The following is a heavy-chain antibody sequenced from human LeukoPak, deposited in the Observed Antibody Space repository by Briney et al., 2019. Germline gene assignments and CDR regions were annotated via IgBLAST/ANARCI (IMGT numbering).Heavy chain of an antibody. V-gene: IGHV4-61*02. D-gene: IGHD4-17*01. CDR1: GASISSGSYY. CDR2: IFASGST. CDR3: ARDPGGSNGDHIT. J-gene: IGHJ4*02. Sequence: SQTLSLTCTVSGASISSGSYYWNWIRQPAGKGLEWIGRIFASGSTNYNPSLKSRVTMSVDTSKNQFSLKLSSVTAADTAVYYCARDPGGSNGDHITWGQGTLVTVSS.